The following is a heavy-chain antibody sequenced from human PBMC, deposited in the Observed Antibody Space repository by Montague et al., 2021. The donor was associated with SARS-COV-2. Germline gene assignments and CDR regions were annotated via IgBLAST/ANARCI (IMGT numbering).Heavy chain of an antibody. Sequence: SETRSLTCTVSGGSISSYYWSWTRQPPGKGLEWIGYIYYSGSTNYNPSLKSRVTISVDTSKNQFSLKLSSVTAADTAVYYCAREGMVRGSYYYYGMDVWGQGTTVTVSS. D-gene: IGHD3-10*01. CDR3: AREGMVRGSYYYYGMDV. CDR1: GGSISSYY. J-gene: IGHJ6*02. CDR2: IYYSGST. V-gene: IGHV4-59*01.